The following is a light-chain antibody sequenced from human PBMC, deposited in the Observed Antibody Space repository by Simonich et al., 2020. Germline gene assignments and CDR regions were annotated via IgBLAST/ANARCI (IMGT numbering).Light chain of an antibody. J-gene: IGKJ1*01. V-gene: IGKV3-15*01. CDR3: QQYNNWPPWT. CDR2: GAS. CDR1: QSVSSN. Sequence: EIVMTQSPATLSVSPGERATLSGRASQSVSSNLALYQQKPGQAPRLLIYGASTRATGIPASFSGSGSGTEFTLTISSLQSEDFAVYYCQQYNNWPPWTFGQGTKVEIK.